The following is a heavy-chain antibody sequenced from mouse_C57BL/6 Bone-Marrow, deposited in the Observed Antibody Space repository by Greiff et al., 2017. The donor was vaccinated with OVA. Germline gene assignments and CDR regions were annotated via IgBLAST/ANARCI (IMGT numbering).Heavy chain of an antibody. CDR3: ARDYGNSPWFAY. V-gene: IGHV1-55*01. Sequence: QVQLQQPGAELVKPGASVKMSCKASGYTFTSYWITWVKQRPGQGLEWIGDIYPGSGSTNYNEKFKSKATLTVDTSSSTAYMQLSSLTSEDSAVYYCARDYGNSPWFAYWGQGTLVTVSA. J-gene: IGHJ3*01. CDR2: IYPGSGST. CDR1: GYTFTSYW. D-gene: IGHD2-1*01.